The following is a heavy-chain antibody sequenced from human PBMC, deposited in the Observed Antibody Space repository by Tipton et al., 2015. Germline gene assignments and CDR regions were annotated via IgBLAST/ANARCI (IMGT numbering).Heavy chain of an antibody. V-gene: IGHV4-31*03. Sequence: LRLSRTVSGGSVSSGDYYWYWIRQHPGKGLEWIGYIYSGGSTYYNPSLKSRVTISVDTSKNLFSLKLSSVSAADTALYYCASHYSTVTIPYYYYGMDVWGQGTTVTVSS. D-gene: IGHD4-17*01. J-gene: IGHJ6*02. CDR2: IYSGGST. CDR3: ASHYSTVTIPYYYYGMDV. CDR1: GGSVSSGDYY.